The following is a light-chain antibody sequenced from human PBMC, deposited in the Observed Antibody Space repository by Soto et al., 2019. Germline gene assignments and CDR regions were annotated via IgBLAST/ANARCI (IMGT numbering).Light chain of an antibody. CDR2: VAS. CDR3: HQSYSTPLT. J-gene: IGKJ4*01. CDR1: QNISSY. V-gene: IGKV1-39*01. Sequence: IQMTQSPSSLSASVGDRVTITCRASQNISSYLNWYQQKRGKAPKFLIHVASSVQSGVPSRFSGSGSRTDFTLTMSNLQPEDFATYYCHQSYSTPLTFGGGTKVEIK.